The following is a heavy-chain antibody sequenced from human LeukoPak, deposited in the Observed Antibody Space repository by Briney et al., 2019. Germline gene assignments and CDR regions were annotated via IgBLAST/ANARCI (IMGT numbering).Heavy chain of an antibody. CDR3: AKGKRGYYYYYMDV. CDR2: IWYDGSNK. Sequence: PGGSLRLSCAASGFTFSSYGMHWVRQAPGKGLEWVAVIWYDGSNKYYADSVKGRFTISRDNSKNTLYLQMNSLRAEDTAVYYCAKGKRGYYYYYMDVWGKGTTVTVSS. V-gene: IGHV3-33*06. CDR1: GFTFSSYG. J-gene: IGHJ6*03.